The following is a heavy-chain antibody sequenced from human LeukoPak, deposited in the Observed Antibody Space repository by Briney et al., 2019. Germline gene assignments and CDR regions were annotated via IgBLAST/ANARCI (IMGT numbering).Heavy chain of an antibody. J-gene: IGHJ3*02. V-gene: IGHV1-18*01. Sequence: ASVKVSCKASGYTFTSHGISWVRQAPGQGLEWMGWISTYNGNTNYAQKLQGRVTMTRNTSISTAYMELSSLRSEDTAVYYCAAVGYYDILTGYYTDAFDIWGQGTMVTVSS. CDR1: GYTFTSHG. CDR3: AAVGYYDILTGYYTDAFDI. D-gene: IGHD3-9*01. CDR2: ISTYNGNT.